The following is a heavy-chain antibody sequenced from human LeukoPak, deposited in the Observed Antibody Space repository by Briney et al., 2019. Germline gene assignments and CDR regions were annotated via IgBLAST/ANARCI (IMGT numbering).Heavy chain of an antibody. CDR3: ARGETAVTSYLHF. CDR1: GFIFSNYA. CDR2: ISTSSSTI. V-gene: IGHV3-48*02. J-gene: IGHJ4*02. Sequence: GESLRLSCAASGFIFSNYAMNWVRQAPGKGLEWISYISTSSSTIYYADSVKGRFTISRDNAKNSLYLQMNSLTEEDTAVYYCARGETAVTSYLHFRGQGTLVTVSP. D-gene: IGHD2-21*02.